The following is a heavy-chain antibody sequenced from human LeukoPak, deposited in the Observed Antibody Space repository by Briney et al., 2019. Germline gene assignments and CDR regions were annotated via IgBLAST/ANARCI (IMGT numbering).Heavy chain of an antibody. CDR1: GFTFSSYW. Sequence: GSLRLSCAASGFTFSSYWMSWIRQPPGKGLEWIGYIYYSGSTNYNPSLKSRVTISVDTSKNQFSLKLSSVTAADTAVYYCARGKDSDAFDIWGQGTMVTVSS. D-gene: IGHD3/OR15-3a*01. CDR3: ARGKDSDAFDI. CDR2: IYYSGST. J-gene: IGHJ3*02. V-gene: IGHV4-59*08.